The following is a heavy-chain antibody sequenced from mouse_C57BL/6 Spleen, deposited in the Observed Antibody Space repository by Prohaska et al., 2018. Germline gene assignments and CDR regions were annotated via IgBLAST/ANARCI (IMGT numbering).Heavy chain of an antibody. CDR2: IDPEDGDT. CDR3: TRAYYSNYDY. CDR1: GFNIKDYY. J-gene: IGHJ2*01. Sequence: EVQLQQSGAELVRPGASVKLSCTASGFNIKDYYMHWVKQRPEQGLEWIGRIDPEDGDTEYAPKFQGKATMTADTFSNTAYLQLSSLTSEDTAVYYCTRAYYSNYDYWGQGTTLTVSS. V-gene: IGHV14-1*01. D-gene: IGHD2-5*01.